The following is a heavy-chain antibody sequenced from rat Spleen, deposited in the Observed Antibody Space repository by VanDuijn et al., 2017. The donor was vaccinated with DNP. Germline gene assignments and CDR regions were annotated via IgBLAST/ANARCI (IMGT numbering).Heavy chain of an antibody. CDR2: ITYDGRTT. V-gene: IGHV5-7*01. CDR3: ARARYNSPFDY. J-gene: IGHJ2*01. D-gene: IGHD1-5*01. Sequence: EVQLVESGGGLVQPGRSMKLSCAASGFTFISYDMAWVRQAPEKGLEWVATITYDGRTTYYRDSVKGRFTISRDNAKSTLYLQMDSLRSEDTATYCCARARYNSPFDYWGQGVMVTVSS. CDR1: GFTFISYD.